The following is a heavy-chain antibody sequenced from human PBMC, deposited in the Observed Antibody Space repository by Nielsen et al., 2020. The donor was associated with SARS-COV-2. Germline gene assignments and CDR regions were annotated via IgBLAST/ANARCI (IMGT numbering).Heavy chain of an antibody. V-gene: IGHV4-39*01. CDR1: GGSISTSDYY. J-gene: IGHJ6*02. CDR2: IYYSGST. CDR3: TRHRYTTSWVLRYGLDV. D-gene: IGHD6-13*01. Sequence: SETLSLTCSVSGGSISTSDYYWGWIRQPPGKGLEWIATIYYSGSTYYNPSLGSRVTISVDTSKNLLSLRLSSVTATDTAIYYCTRHRYTTSWVLRYGLDVWGQGTTVTVSS.